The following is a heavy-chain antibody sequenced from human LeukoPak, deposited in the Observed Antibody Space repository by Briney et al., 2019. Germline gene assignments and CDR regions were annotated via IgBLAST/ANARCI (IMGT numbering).Heavy chain of an antibody. CDR1: GGSISSGGYS. CDR2: IYHSGST. CDR3: ARGGRGVPFDP. D-gene: IGHD3-10*01. V-gene: IGHV4-30-2*01. Sequence: SETLSLTCAVSGGSISSGGYSWSWIRQPPGKGLEWIGYIYHSGSTYYNPSPKSRVTISVDRSKNQFSLKLSSVTAADTAVYYCARGGRGVPFDPWGQGTLVTVSS. J-gene: IGHJ5*02.